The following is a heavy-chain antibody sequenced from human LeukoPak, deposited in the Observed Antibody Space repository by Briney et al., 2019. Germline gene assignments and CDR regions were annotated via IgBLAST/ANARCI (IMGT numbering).Heavy chain of an antibody. Sequence: SETLSLTCAVYGGSFSGYYWSWIRQPPGKGLEWIGEINHSGSTNYNPSLKSRVTISVDTSKNQFSLKLSSVTAADTAVYYCARLGRIAVAGRNYYYYYMDVWGKGTTVTVSS. D-gene: IGHD6-19*01. CDR2: INHSGST. CDR3: ARLGRIAVAGRNYYYYYMDV. V-gene: IGHV4-34*01. J-gene: IGHJ6*03. CDR1: GGSFSGYY.